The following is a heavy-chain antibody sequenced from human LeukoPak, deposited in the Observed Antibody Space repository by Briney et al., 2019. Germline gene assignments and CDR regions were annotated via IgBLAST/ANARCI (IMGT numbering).Heavy chain of an antibody. V-gene: IGHV4-39*01. D-gene: IGHD3/OR15-3a*01. CDR2: IYSSGST. CDR1: GASISGSGYY. J-gene: IGHJ4*02. CDR3: ARQTGSGLFIPS. Sequence: SETLSLTCTVSGASISGSGYYWGWIRQPPGKGLEWIGSIYSSGSTYYNASLQSRVTISIETSKNQISLRLTSVTAADTAVYYCARQTGSGLFIPSGGQGALVTVSS.